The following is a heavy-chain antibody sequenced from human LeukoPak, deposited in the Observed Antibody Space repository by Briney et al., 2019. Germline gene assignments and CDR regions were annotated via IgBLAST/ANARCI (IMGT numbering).Heavy chain of an antibody. V-gene: IGHV3-11*01. J-gene: IGHJ3*02. CDR1: GFTFSDYY. CDR2: ISSSGSTI. CDR3: ARDQLRGFPWQQLVSGEAFDI. D-gene: IGHD6-13*01. Sequence: GGSLRHSCAASGFTFSDYYMSWIRQAPGKGLEWVSYISSSGSTIYYADSVKGRFTISRDNAKNSLYLQMNSLRAEDTAVYYCARDQLRGFPWQQLVSGEAFDIWGQGAMVTVSS.